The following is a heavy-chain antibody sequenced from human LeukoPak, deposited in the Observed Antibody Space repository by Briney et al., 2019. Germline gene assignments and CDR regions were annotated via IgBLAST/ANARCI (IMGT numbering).Heavy chain of an antibody. D-gene: IGHD2-2*01. CDR2: IIPILGIA. Sequence: GASVKVSCKASGGTFSSYAISWVRQAPGQGLEWMGRIIPILGIANYAQKFQGRVTITADKSTSTAYMELSSLRSEDTAVYYCARPSFVVGDVFPPWNNHYYYGMDVWGQGTTVTVSS. CDR3: ARPSFVVGDVFPPWNNHYYYGMDV. CDR1: GGTFSSYA. V-gene: IGHV1-69*04. J-gene: IGHJ6*02.